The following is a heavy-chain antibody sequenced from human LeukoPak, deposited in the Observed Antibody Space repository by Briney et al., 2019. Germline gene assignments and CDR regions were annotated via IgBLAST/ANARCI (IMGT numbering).Heavy chain of an antibody. D-gene: IGHD2-21*02. CDR1: GGSISSGDYY. V-gene: IGHV4-30-4*01. CDR2: IYYSGST. CDR3: ARGSVVTWGWFDP. J-gene: IGHJ5*02. Sequence: SQTLSLTCTVSGGSISSGDYYWSWIRQPPGKGLEWIGYIYYSGSTYYNPSLKSRVTISVDTSKNQFSLKLSSVTAADTAVYYCARGSVVTWGWFDPWGQGTLVTASS.